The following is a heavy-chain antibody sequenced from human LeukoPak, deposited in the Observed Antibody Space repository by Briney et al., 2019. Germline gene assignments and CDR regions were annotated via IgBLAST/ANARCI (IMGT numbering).Heavy chain of an antibody. CDR3: AKLSITMVRGVIGPFDY. J-gene: IGHJ4*02. Sequence: PGRSLRLSCAASGFTFSSYGMHWVRQAPGKGLEWVAVISYDGSNKYYADSVKGRFTISRDNSKNTLYLQMNSLRAEDTAVYYCAKLSITMVRGVIGPFDYWGQGTLVTVSS. CDR1: GFTFSSYG. CDR2: ISYDGSNK. D-gene: IGHD3-10*01. V-gene: IGHV3-30*18.